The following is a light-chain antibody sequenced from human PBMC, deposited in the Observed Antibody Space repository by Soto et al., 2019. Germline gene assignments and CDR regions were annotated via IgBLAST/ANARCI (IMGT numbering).Light chain of an antibody. CDR3: QHRTLWPRT. J-gene: IGKJ1*01. CDR2: GAS. Sequence: EIVLTQSPATLSLSPGERATLSCRASQSLSGTLAWFQQKPGQPPRLLIYGASNRATGIPARFTASGSGTNFTLTISSLEPEDFAVYYCQHRTLWPRTFGQGTKVDIK. CDR1: QSLSGT. V-gene: IGKV3-11*01.